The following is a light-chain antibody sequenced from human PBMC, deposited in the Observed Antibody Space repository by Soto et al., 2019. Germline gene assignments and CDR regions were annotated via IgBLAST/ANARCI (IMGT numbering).Light chain of an antibody. J-gene: IGLJ3*02. CDR2: VNS. Sequence: QSVLTQPPSVSGAPGQRVTISCTGSSSNIGAGYGVHWYQQLPGTAPKLLIYVNSNRPSGVPDRFSGSKSGTSASLAITGLRAEDEADYYCQPYDSSLSGGVFGGGTKLTVL. CDR3: QPYDSSLSGGV. V-gene: IGLV1-40*01. CDR1: SSNIGAGYG.